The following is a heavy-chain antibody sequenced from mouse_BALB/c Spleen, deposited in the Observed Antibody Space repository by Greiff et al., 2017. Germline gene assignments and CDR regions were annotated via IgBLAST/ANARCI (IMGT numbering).Heavy chain of an antibody. CDR3: ARQYGYNYAMDY. V-gene: IGHV5-12-2*01. CDR2: ISNGGGST. CDR1: GFTFSSYT. D-gene: IGHD2-2*01. Sequence: DVKLVESGGGLVQPGGSLKLSCAASGFTFSSYTMSWVRQTPEKRLEWVAYISNGGGSTYYPDTVKGRFTISRDNAKNTLYLQMSSLKSEDTAMYYCARQYGYNYAMDYWGQGTSVTVSS. J-gene: IGHJ4*01.